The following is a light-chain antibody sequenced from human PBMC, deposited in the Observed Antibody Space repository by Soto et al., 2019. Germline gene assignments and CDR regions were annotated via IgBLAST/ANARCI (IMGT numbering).Light chain of an antibody. CDR1: SSAVGEYNY. V-gene: IGLV2-11*01. CDR2: DVN. Sequence: QSVLNQPRSVSGSPGQSVIISCTGTSSAVGEYNYVSWYQQHPDKAPKLMLYDVNNRPSGVPDRFSGSKSGNTASLTISGLQAEDEADYYCCSYAGTYTEVFGGGTKLTVL. CDR3: CSYAGTYTEV. J-gene: IGLJ2*01.